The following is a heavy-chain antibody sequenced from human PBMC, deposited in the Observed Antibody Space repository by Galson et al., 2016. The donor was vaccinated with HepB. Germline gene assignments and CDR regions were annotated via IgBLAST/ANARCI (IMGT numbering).Heavy chain of an antibody. CDR1: GFTFSSYA. V-gene: IGHV3-30-3*01. J-gene: IGHJ4*02. D-gene: IGHD3-3*01. CDR3: ASTIFGVVFKRQLDY. CDR2: ISYDGSNK. Sequence: SLRLSCAASGFTFSSYAMHWVRQAPGKGLEWVAVISYDGSNKYYADSAKGRFTISRDNSKNTLYLQMNSLRAEDTAVYYCASTIFGVVFKRQLDYWGQGTLVTVSS.